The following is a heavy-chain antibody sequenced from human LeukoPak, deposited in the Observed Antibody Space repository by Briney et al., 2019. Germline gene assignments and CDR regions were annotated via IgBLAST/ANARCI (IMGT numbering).Heavy chain of an antibody. D-gene: IGHD3-10*01. Sequence: GGSLRLSCAASGLTFSSYSMNWVRQAPGKGLEWVSSISSSSSYIYYADSVKGRFTISRDNAKNSLYLQMNSLRAEDTAVYYCARNLPYNYYGSGSYYTAIDYWGQGTLVTVSS. CDR1: GLTFSSYS. CDR2: ISSSSSYI. V-gene: IGHV3-21*01. J-gene: IGHJ4*02. CDR3: ARNLPYNYYGSGSYYTAIDY.